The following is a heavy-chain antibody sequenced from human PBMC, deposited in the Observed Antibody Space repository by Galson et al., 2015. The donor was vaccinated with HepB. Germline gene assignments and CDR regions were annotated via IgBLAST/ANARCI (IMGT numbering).Heavy chain of an antibody. CDR2: ISGSGGST. V-gene: IGHV3-23*01. CDR3: AKFGARPDFFDY. Sequence: SLRLSCAASGFTFSSYAMSWVRQALGKGLEWVSAISGSGGSTYYADSVKGRFTISRDNSKNTLYLQMNSLRAEDTAVYYCAKFGARPDFFDYWGQGTLVTVSS. J-gene: IGHJ4*02. CDR1: GFTFSSYA. D-gene: IGHD6-6*01.